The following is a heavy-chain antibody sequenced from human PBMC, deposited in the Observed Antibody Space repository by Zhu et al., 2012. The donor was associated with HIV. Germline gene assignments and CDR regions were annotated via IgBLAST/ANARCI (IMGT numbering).Heavy chain of an antibody. CDR2: ISGAGNYI. CDR3: ARDLVTAIPTAFDS. Sequence: EVQLLESGGGLVRPGGSLTLSCSASGFTFDGYAMSWVRQAPGKGLEWISSISGAGNYIYYVDSVMGRVTSADSVPGRFTISRDNSKNTVYLQINSLRADDTAIYYCARDLVTAIPTAFDSWGRGTLVTVSS. V-gene: IGHV3-23*01. J-gene: IGHJ4*02. CDR1: GFTFDGYA. D-gene: IGHD2-21*02.